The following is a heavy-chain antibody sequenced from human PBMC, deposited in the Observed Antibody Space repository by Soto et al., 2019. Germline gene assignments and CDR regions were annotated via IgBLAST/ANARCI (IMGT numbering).Heavy chain of an antibody. V-gene: IGHV4-31*03. CDR2: IYYSGST. CDR3: ARGYSGYDFRFALNWFDP. J-gene: IGHJ5*02. CDR1: GGSISSGGYY. Sequence: QVQLQESGPGLVKPSQTLSLTCTVSGGSISSGGYYWSWIRQHPGKGLEWIGYIYYSGSTYYNPSLKSRVTISVDTSKNQFSLKLSSVTAADTAVYYCARGYSGYDFRFALNWFDPWGQGTLVTVSS. D-gene: IGHD5-12*01.